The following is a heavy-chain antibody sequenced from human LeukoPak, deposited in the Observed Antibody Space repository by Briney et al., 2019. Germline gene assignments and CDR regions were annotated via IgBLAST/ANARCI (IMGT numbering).Heavy chain of an antibody. V-gene: IGHV3-53*01. J-gene: IGHJ4*02. D-gene: IGHD6-19*01. CDR3: AARIAVAGFYFDY. CDR1: GFTVSSNY. Sequence: GGSLRLSCAASGFTVSSNYMSWVRQAPGKGLEWVSVIYSGGSTYYADSVKGRFTISRDNSKNTLYLQMNSLRAEDTAVYYCAARIAVAGFYFDYWGQGTLVTVSS. CDR2: IYSGGST.